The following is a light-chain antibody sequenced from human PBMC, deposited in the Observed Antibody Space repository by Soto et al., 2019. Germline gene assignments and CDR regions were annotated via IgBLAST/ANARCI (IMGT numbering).Light chain of an antibody. J-gene: IGKJ4*01. Sequence: LTPDPFGCSSSPAARVTLPCRASKSVSNNYLAWYQQKPGRAPRLLIYGASSRPSAVPDRFSGGGSGADFTLTISRLEPEDFAAYYCQQYGSSPLTFGGGTKVDIK. V-gene: IGKV3-20*01. CDR2: GAS. CDR1: KSVSNNY. CDR3: QQYGSSPLT.